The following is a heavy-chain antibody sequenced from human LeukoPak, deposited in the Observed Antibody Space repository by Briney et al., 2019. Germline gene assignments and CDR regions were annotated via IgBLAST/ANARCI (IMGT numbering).Heavy chain of an antibody. CDR2: IIPILGIA. CDR3: ARLGNCGGDCYSWADY. V-gene: IGHV1-69*04. Sequence: SVKVSFKASGGTFSSYAISWVRQAPGQGLEWMGRIIPILGIANYAQKFQGRVTITAEKSTSTAYMELSSLRSEDTAVYYCARLGNCGGDCYSWADYWGQGTLVTVSS. CDR1: GGTFSSYA. D-gene: IGHD2-21*02. J-gene: IGHJ4*02.